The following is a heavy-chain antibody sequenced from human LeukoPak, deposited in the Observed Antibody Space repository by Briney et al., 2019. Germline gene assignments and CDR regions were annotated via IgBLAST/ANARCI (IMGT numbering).Heavy chain of an antibody. Sequence: PSETLSLTCIVSGGSISSGGYYWSWIRQHPGKGLEWIGYIYYSGSTYYNPSLKSRVTISVDTSKNQFSLKLSSVTAADTAVYYCARFYYYDILTGYYGGDYFDYWGQGTLVTVSS. CDR1: GGSISSGGYY. CDR2: IYYSGST. J-gene: IGHJ4*02. V-gene: IGHV4-31*03. D-gene: IGHD3-9*01. CDR3: ARFYYYDILTGYYGGDYFDY.